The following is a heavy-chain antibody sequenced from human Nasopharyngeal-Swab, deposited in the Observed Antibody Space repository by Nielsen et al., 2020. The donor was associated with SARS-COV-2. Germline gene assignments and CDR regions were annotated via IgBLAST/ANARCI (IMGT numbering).Heavy chain of an antibody. CDR1: GGSITSYY. Sequence: SETLSLTCTVSGGSITSYYWSWIRQPPGKGLEWIGFIHYSGTTNYNPSLKSRVTISVDTSQNQFSLKLSSVTAADTAVYYCARSEPMVPPQGSGAFDIWGQGTMVTVSS. CDR2: IHYSGTT. J-gene: IGHJ3*02. D-gene: IGHD3-10*01. V-gene: IGHV4-59*12. CDR3: ARSEPMVPPQGSGAFDI.